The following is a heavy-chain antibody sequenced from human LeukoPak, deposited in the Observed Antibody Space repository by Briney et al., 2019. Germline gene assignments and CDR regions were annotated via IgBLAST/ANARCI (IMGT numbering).Heavy chain of an antibody. CDR1: GGSISSSNYY. J-gene: IGHJ4*02. V-gene: IGHV4-39*01. D-gene: IGHD3-9*01. CDR3: ARHLYYDILTGYYVPAFFDY. Sequence: SETLSLTCTVSGGSISSSNYYWGWIRQPPGKGLEWIGSIYYSGSTYYNPSLKSRLTISVDTSKNQFSLKLSSVTAADTAVYYCARHLYYDILTGYYVPAFFDYWGQGTLVTVSS. CDR2: IYYSGST.